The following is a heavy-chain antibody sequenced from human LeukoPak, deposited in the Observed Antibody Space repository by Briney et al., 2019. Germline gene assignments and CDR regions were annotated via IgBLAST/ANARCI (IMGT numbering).Heavy chain of an antibody. D-gene: IGHD2-15*01. CDR3: ALGYCSGGSCYKGFDP. CDR2: IIPIFGTA. J-gene: IGHJ5*02. CDR1: GGTFSSYA. Sequence: SVKVSCKASGGTFSSYAISWVRQAPGQGLEWMGGIIPIFGTANYAQKFQGRVTITADESTSTAYMELSSLRSEDTAVYYCALGYCSGGSCYKGFDPWGQGTLVTVSS. V-gene: IGHV1-69*13.